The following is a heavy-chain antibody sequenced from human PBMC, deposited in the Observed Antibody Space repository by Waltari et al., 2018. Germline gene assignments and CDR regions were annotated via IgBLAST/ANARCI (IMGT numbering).Heavy chain of an antibody. CDR2: ISGSGENT. J-gene: IGHJ4*02. D-gene: IGHD6-25*01. CDR1: GFTFSSNA. Sequence: EVLLLESGGGFVQPGGSRRLSCAASGFTFSSNAMSWVRQAPGKGLEWGSTISGSGENTYYADSGKGRFSISRDNSKNTLSLQMNSLRAEDTARYFCAKDLSSSEGGQGTLVTVSS. CDR3: AKDLSSSE. V-gene: IGHV3-23*01.